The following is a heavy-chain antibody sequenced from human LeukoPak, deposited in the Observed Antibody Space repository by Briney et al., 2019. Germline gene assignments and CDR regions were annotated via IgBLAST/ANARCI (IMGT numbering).Heavy chain of an antibody. D-gene: IGHD6-6*01. CDR2: TNSSSSTI. V-gene: IGHV3-48*01. J-gene: IGHJ4*02. CDR3: ASGVKQLAPPGY. CDR1: GFTLSSYS. Sequence: GGSLRLSCAASGFTLSSYSMNWVRQAPGKGLEWVSYTNSSSSTIYYADSVKGRFTISRDTAKNSLYLQMNSLRAEDTAVYYCASGVKQLAPPGYWGQGTLVTVSS.